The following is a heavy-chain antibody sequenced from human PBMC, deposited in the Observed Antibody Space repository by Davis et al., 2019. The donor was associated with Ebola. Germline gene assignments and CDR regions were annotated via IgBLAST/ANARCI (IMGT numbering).Heavy chain of an antibody. CDR3: ARDVAYSNYD. V-gene: IGHV3-74*01. D-gene: IGHD4-11*01. J-gene: IGHJ4*02. Sequence: PVGSLRLSCAASGFAFRESWMHWVRQAPGRGLAWVSHINSDASSTHYADFVKGRFTISRDNAKNTVSLQMNSLRAEDTAIYYCARDVAYSNYDWGQGTLVTVSS. CDR1: GFAFRESW. CDR2: INSDASST.